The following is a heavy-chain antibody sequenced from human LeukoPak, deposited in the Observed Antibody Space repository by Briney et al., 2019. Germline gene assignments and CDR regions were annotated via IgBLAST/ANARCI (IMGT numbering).Heavy chain of an antibody. CDR1: GGSFSGYY. J-gene: IGHJ4*02. CDR3: ASLDCTSTSCYHFDY. D-gene: IGHD2-2*01. V-gene: IGHV4-34*01. CDR2: INHSGST. Sequence: SETLSLTCAVYGGSFSGYYWSCIRQTPGKGLEWIGEINHSGSTNYNPSLKSRVTISVDTSKNQFSLKLSSVTAADTAVYYCASLDCTSTSCYHFDYWGQGTLVTVSS.